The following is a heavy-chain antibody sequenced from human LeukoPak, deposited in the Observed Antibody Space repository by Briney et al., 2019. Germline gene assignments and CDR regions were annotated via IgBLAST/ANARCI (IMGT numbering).Heavy chain of an antibody. D-gene: IGHD6-19*01. V-gene: IGHV4-4*07. Sequence: TSETLSLTCTVSGGSISSYYWSWIRQPAGKGLEWIGRIYTSGSTNYNPSLKSRVTMSVDTSKNQFSLKLSSVTAADTAVYYCATSVAEKYYYYYMDVWGKGTTVTVSS. CDR3: ATSVAEKYYYYYMDV. CDR2: IYTSGST. CDR1: GGSISSYY. J-gene: IGHJ6*03.